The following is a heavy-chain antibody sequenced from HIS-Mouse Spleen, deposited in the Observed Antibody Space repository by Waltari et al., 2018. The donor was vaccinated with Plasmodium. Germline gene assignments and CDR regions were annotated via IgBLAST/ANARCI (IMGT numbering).Heavy chain of an antibody. J-gene: IGHJ4*02. CDR1: GFTFSSYG. Sequence: EVQLVESGGGLVKPGGSLRLSCAASGFTFSSYGMNWVRKAPGKGLEWVSSISSSSSYIYYADPVKGRFTSSRDNAKNSLYLQMNSLRAEDTAVYYCARDRSAAALLGYWGQGTLVTVSS. D-gene: IGHD6-13*01. CDR3: ARDRSAAALLGY. CDR2: ISSSSSYI. V-gene: IGHV3-21*01.